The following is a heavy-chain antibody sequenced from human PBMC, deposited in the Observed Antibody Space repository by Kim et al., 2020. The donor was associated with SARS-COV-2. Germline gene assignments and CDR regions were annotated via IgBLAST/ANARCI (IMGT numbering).Heavy chain of an antibody. Sequence: SETLSLTCAVSGGSISSSNWWSWVRQPPGKGLEWIGEIYHSGSTNYNPSLKSRVTISVDKSKNQFSLKLSSVTAADTAVYYCARVPYDIFTPRPNWFDPWGQGTLVTVSS. CDR1: GGSISSSNW. J-gene: IGHJ5*02. V-gene: IGHV4-4*02. D-gene: IGHD3-9*01. CDR3: ARVPYDIFTPRPNWFDP. CDR2: IYHSGST.